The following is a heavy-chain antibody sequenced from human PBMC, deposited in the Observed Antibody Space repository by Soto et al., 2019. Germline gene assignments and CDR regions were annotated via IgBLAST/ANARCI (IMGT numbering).Heavy chain of an antibody. J-gene: IGHJ6*02. CDR3: AKDRPSGSRPYYYGMDV. D-gene: IGHD1-26*01. V-gene: IGHV3-30*18. CDR2: ISYDGSNK. Sequence: GGSLRLSCAASAFTFSRYGMPWVRQAPGKGLEWVAVISYDGSNKYYADSVKGRFTISRDNSKNTLYLQMNSLRAEDTAVYYCAKDRPSGSRPYYYGMDVWGQGT. CDR1: AFTFSRYG.